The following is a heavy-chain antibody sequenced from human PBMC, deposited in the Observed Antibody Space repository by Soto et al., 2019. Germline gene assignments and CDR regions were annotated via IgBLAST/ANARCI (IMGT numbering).Heavy chain of an antibody. V-gene: IGHV2-5*02. CDR1: GFSLSTTGVD. J-gene: IGHJ1*01. CDR2: IYWDDDR. CDR3: AQGIVAAGIKYFQY. D-gene: IGHD6-13*01. Sequence: QITLKESGPTLVKPTQTLTLTCTFSGFSLSTTGVDVGWIRQPPGKALEWLALIYWDDDRRYSPSPSLKNRLTISKGTSNNQVVLTMTNMDPVDTATYYCAQGIVAAGIKYFQYWGQGTLVTVSS.